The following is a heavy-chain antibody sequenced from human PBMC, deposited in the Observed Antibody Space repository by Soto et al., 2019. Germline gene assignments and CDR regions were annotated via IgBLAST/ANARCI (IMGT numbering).Heavy chain of an antibody. CDR1: GGSFSGYY. CDR2: INHSGST. Sequence: SETLSLTCAVYGGSFSGYYWTWIRQPPGTGLEWIGEINHSGSTNYNPSLKSRVTISVDTSKNQFSLKLSSVTAADTAVYYCARWWSGSRQAFDPWGQGTLVTLSS. D-gene: IGHD3-3*01. V-gene: IGHV4-34*01. CDR3: ARWWSGSRQAFDP. J-gene: IGHJ5*02.